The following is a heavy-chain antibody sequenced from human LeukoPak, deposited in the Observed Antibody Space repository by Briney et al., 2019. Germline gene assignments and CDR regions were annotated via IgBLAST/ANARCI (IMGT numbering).Heavy chain of an antibody. CDR3: ARGSTKTRWFDP. CDR1: GGTFSSYA. Sequence: GASVKVSCKASGGTFSSYAISWVRQAPGQGLEWMGGIIPIFGTANYAQKFQGRVTITTDESTSTAYMELSSLRSEDTAVYYCARGSTKTRWFDPWGQGTLVTVSS. D-gene: IGHD4-11*01. CDR2: IIPIFGTA. V-gene: IGHV1-69*05. J-gene: IGHJ5*02.